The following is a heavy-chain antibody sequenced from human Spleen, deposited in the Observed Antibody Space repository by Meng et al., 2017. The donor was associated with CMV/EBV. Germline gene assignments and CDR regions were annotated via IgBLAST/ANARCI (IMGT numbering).Heavy chain of an antibody. CDR3: ARSPGMRNNWFDP. J-gene: IGHJ5*02. CDR1: GYTFTSYD. V-gene: IGHV1-8*01. D-gene: IGHD2-8*01. Sequence: KASGYTFTSYDVNWVRQDPGQGLEWMGWMNPNSGNTGYAQKFQGRVNMTRNTSISTAYMELRSLRPEDTAVYYCARSPGMRNNWFDPWGQGTLVTVSS. CDR2: MNPNSGNT.